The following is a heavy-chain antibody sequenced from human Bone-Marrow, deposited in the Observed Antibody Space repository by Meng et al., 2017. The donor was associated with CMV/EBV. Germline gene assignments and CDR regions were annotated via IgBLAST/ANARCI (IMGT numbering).Heavy chain of an antibody. CDR3: ARDHVVRGVYCAY. CDR2: ISAYSGKT. V-gene: IGHV1-18*01. D-gene: IGHD3-10*01. Sequence: EGSGYTFTSYGISWVRQAPGQGPEWMGWISAYSGKTKIAQKFEDRLSMTTDTSTNTAYMDLRSLTSDDTAVYYCARDHVVRGVYCAYWGQGTLVTVSS. CDR1: GYTFTSYG. J-gene: IGHJ4*02.